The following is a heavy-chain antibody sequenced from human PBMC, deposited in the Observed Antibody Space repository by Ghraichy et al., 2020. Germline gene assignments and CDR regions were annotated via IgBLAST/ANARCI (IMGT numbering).Heavy chain of an antibody. J-gene: IGHJ6*02. Sequence: GGSLRLSCVASGFTFGDYYMTWVRQPPGKGLEWISYISGTSSLTEFAGSMKGRFTISRDNAKNSVYLQMNNLRDDDTAVYYCARTNLDLWSGADVWGQGTTVTVSS. CDR1: GFTFGDYY. CDR2: ISGTSSLT. D-gene: IGHD3-3*01. CDR3: ARTNLDLWSGADV. V-gene: IGHV3-11*03.